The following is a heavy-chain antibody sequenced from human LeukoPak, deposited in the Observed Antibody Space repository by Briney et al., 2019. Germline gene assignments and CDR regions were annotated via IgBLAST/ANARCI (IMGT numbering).Heavy chain of an antibody. V-gene: IGHV1-8*02. D-gene: IGHD1-1*01. CDR2: MNPNSGNT. Sequence: ASVKVSCKASGYTFTGYYMHWVRQAPGQGLEWMGWMNPNSGNTGYAQKFQGRVTMTRNTSISTAYMELSSLRSEDTAVYYCARGGNWNEIDYWGQGTLVTVSS. CDR1: GYTFTGYY. CDR3: ARGGNWNEIDY. J-gene: IGHJ4*02.